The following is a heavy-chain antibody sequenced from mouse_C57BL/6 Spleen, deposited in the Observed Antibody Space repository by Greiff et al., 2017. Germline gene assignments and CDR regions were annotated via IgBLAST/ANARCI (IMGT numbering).Heavy chain of an antibody. CDR3: ARDCREGAMDY. D-gene: IGHD3-3*01. CDR2: INSDGGST. J-gene: IGHJ4*01. V-gene: IGHV5-2*01. Sequence: EVHLVESGGGLVQPGESLKLSCESNEYEFPSHDMSWVRKTPEKRLELVAAINSDGGSTYYPDTMERRFIISRDNTRKTLYLQMSSLRSEDTALDNCARDCREGAMDYWGQGTSVTVSS. CDR1: EYEFPSHD.